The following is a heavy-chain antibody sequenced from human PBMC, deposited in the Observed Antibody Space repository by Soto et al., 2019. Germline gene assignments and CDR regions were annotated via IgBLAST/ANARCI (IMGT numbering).Heavy chain of an antibody. D-gene: IGHD3-22*01. CDR3: AKAVENYSTGYYKPFYYFGVDV. CDR2: ISYDGSKK. V-gene: IGHV3-30*18. Sequence: GGSLRLSCAASGFTFGSYGMHWVRQAPGKGLEWVAGISYDGSKKYYGESVKGRFTISSDNSKNTLYLQMNSLRVEDTAVYYCAKAVENYSTGYYKPFYYFGVDVWGQGTTVTVSS. CDR1: GFTFGSYG. J-gene: IGHJ6*02.